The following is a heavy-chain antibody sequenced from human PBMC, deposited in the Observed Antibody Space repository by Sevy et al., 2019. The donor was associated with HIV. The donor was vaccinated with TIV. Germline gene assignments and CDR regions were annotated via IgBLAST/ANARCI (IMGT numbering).Heavy chain of an antibody. V-gene: IGHV3-48*02. D-gene: IGHD3-22*01. J-gene: IGHJ5*02. Sequence: GGSLRLSCKASGFTFSTYSMHWDRQAPGKGLEWVSSISRTSTTTYYAYSAKGRFTISRDNAKNPLYLQMNSLRDEDTAVYYCAREAYYYDSREENWFDPWGQGTLVTVSS. CDR1: GFTFSTYS. CDR3: AREAYYYDSREENWFDP. CDR2: ISRTSTTT.